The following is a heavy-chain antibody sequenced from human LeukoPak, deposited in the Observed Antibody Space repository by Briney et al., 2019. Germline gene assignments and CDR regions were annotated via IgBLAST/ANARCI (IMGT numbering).Heavy chain of an antibody. Sequence: GASVKVSFKASGYTFTSYGISWVRQAPGQGLEWMGWISAYNGNTNYAQKLQGRVTMTTDTSTSTAYMELRSLRSDDTAVYYCARDPRGSSSGYYLLDYWGQGTLVTVSS. CDR2: ISAYNGNT. V-gene: IGHV1-18*01. CDR1: GYTFTSYG. J-gene: IGHJ4*02. D-gene: IGHD3-22*01. CDR3: ARDPRGSSSGYYLLDY.